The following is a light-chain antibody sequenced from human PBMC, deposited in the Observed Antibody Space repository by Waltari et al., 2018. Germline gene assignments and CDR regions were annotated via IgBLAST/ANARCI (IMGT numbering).Light chain of an antibody. CDR2: NVN. J-gene: IGLJ1*01. CDR1: SSDIGAYTF. CDR3: GSYRGSNIYV. V-gene: IGLV2-14*03. Sequence: QSALTQPASVSGSPGQSLTISCTGTSSDIGAYTFVSWYQQHPGKVPRVILYNVNARPSRSPRRFSGSSSGNTASLTISGLQPDAEADYYCGSYRGSNIYVFWTGTNVTVL.